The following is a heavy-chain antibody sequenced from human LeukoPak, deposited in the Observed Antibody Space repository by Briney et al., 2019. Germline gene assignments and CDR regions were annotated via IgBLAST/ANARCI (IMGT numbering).Heavy chain of an antibody. J-gene: IGHJ5*02. CDR3: ARDGRMVRGDIYLDWFDP. CDR1: GGTFSSYT. CDR2: IIPILGIA. V-gene: IGHV1-69*04. Sequence: GASVKVSCKACGGTFSSYTISWVRQAPGQGLEWMGRIIPILGIANYAQKFQGRVTITADKSTSTAYMELSSLRSEDTAVYYCARDGRMVRGDIYLDWFDPWGQGTLVTVSS. D-gene: IGHD3-10*01.